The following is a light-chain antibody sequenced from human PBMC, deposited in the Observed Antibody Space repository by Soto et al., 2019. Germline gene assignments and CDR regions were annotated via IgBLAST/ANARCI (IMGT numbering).Light chain of an antibody. CDR2: ENS. CDR3: QSYDSSLSVWM. CDR1: SSDVGGYHY. Sequence: QSALTQPRSVSGSPGQSVTLSCTGTSSDVGGYHYVSWYQHHPGKAPKIIIYENSNRPSGVPDRFSGSKSGTSGSLDITGLQAEDEADYYCQSYDSSLSVWMFGGGTKLTVL. V-gene: IGLV2-11*01. J-gene: IGLJ3*02.